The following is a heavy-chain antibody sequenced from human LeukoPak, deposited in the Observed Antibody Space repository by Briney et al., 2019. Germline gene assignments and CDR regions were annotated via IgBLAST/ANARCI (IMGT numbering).Heavy chain of an antibody. CDR3: AKDKDGDRYPFDY. CDR1: GFTFSSYA. D-gene: IGHD4-17*01. V-gene: IGHV3-23*01. CDR2: ISGSGGST. Sequence: PGGSLRLSCAASGFTFSSYAMSWVRQAPGKGLEWVSAISGSGGSTYYADPVKGRFTISRDNSKNTLYLQMNSLRAEDTAVYYCAKDKDGDRYPFDYWGQGTLVTVSP. J-gene: IGHJ4*02.